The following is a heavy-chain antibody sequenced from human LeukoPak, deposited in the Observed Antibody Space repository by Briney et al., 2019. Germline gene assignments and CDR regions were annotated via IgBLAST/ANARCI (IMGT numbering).Heavy chain of an antibody. CDR3: AKADLGYSGYDLIWFDP. CDR1: GGSISGYH. V-gene: IGHV4-34*01. D-gene: IGHD5-12*01. Sequence: PSETQSLTCAVYGGSISGYHWTWIRQSPGKGLEWIGEINPSGSTYYNPSLKSRVTISVDTSKNQFSLKLSSVTAADTAVYYCAKADLGYSGYDLIWFDPWGQGTLVTVSS. CDR2: INPSGST. J-gene: IGHJ5*02.